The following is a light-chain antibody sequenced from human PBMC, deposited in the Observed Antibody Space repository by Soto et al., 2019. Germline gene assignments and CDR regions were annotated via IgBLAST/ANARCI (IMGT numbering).Light chain of an antibody. CDR2: RNN. J-gene: IGLJ1*01. Sequence: QSALTQPPSASGTPGQRVTISCSGSSSNIGSNYVYWYQQLPGTAPKLLIYRNNQRPSGVPDRFSGSKSGTSASLAISGLRSEDEAYYYCAAWDDSLSGYVFGTGTKVTVL. CDR3: AAWDDSLSGYV. V-gene: IGLV1-47*01. CDR1: SSNIGSNY.